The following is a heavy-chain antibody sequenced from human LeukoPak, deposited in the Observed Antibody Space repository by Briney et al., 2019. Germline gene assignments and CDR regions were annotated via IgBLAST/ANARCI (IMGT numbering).Heavy chain of an antibody. V-gene: IGHV3-21*01. D-gene: IGHD4-17*01. J-gene: IGHJ4*02. Sequence: GGSLRLSCAASGFTFSSYSLNWVRQAPGKGLEWVSSISSSSSYIYYADSVKGRFTISRDNAKNSLYLQMNSLRAEDTAVYYCASLAVTTTFDYWGQGTLVTVSS. CDR2: ISSSSSYI. CDR3: ASLAVTTTFDY. CDR1: GFTFSSYS.